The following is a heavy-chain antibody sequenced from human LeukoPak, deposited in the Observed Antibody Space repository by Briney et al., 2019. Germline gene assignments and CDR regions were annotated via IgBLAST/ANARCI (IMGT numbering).Heavy chain of an antibody. D-gene: IGHD1-7*01. CDR2: INHSGST. Sequence: PSETLSLTCAVYGGSFSGYYWSWIRQPPGKGLEWIGEINHSGSTNYNPSLKSRVTISVDTSKNQFSLKLSSVTAADTAVYYCARRELRHWFDPWGQGTLVTVSS. CDR3: ARRELRHWFDP. V-gene: IGHV4-34*01. CDR1: GGSFSGYY. J-gene: IGHJ5*02.